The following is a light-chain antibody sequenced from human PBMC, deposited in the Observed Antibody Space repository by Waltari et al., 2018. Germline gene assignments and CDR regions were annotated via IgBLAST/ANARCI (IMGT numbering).Light chain of an antibody. CDR2: ANY. CDR3: AAWDDSLNGRV. V-gene: IGLV1-44*01. J-gene: IGLJ3*02. CDR1: SSNIGINT. Sequence: QSVLTQPPSASGAPGQTVTISCSGSSSNIGINTVTWYQQLPGTAPKLLIYANYHRPSGVHDRFSGSKSDTSASLAISGLQSEDEADYFCAAWDDSLNGRVFGGGTKLTVL.